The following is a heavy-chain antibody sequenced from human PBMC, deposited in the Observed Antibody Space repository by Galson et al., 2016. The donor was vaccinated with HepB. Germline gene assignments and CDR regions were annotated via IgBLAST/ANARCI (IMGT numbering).Heavy chain of an antibody. J-gene: IGHJ6*02. CDR1: GFTFGDYA. D-gene: IGHD3-3*01. V-gene: IGHV3-49*03. Sequence: SLRLSCAASGFTFGDYAMSWFRQAPGKGLEWVGFIRSKAYGGTTEYAASVKGRFTISRDDSKSIAYLQMNSLKTEDTAVYYSWRDDFWSGYSIYYYYYGMDVWGQGTTVTVSS. CDR3: WRDDFWSGYSIYYYYYGMDV. CDR2: IRSKAYGGTT.